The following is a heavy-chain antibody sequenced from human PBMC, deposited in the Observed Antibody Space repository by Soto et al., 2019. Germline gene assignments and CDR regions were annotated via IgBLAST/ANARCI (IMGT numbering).Heavy chain of an antibody. CDR1: GGSVRAPDW. V-gene: IGHV4-4*02. CDR3: ARVRQGCSANNCYFDP. Sequence: QVHLQESGPGLVAPSGTLSLTCTLSGGSVRAPDWWNWVRQSPDKGLEWIAEVHISGHSNYNPSLRSRVSVSIDSSQNQFYLNLNSVTAADTAIYYCARVRQGCSANNCYFDPWGQGTQGTISS. CDR2: VHISGHS. J-gene: IGHJ5*01. D-gene: IGHD1-1*01.